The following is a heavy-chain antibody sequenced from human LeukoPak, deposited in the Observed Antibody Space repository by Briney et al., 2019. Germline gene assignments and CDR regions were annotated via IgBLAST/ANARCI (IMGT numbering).Heavy chain of an antibody. V-gene: IGHV3-7*01. J-gene: IGHJ3*02. Sequence: PGGSLRLSCAASAFTFSRYWMSWVRQAPGKGLECVANIEGDGSAKNYVDSAKGRFTISRDNAENSLYLQMDSLRVEDTAIYYCARDPGWGAYDIWGQGAMVTVSS. CDR3: ARDPGWGAYDI. CDR2: IEGDGSAK. CDR1: AFTFSRYW. D-gene: IGHD7-27*01.